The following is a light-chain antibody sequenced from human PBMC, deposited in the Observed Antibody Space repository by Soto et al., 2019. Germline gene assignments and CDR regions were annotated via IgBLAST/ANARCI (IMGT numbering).Light chain of an antibody. V-gene: IGKV3-20*01. Sequence: EIVLTQSPGTLSLSPGERATLSCRASQGVSSSYLAWYQQKPGQAPRLLIYGASSRTTGITDRFSGSGSGTDFTLTISRREPEDFAGYYCQQYGSSRGLTFGGGTKVEIK. CDR1: QGVSSSY. CDR2: GAS. CDR3: QQYGSSRGLT. J-gene: IGKJ4*01.